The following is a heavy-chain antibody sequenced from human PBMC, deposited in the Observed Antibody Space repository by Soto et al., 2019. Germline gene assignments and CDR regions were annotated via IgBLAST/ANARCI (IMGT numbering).Heavy chain of an antibody. CDR3: AKDRPRLTQQFNGVS. Sequence: ASVKVSCKASGYIFSDHGFSWVRQGPGQGLEWLGWISAYSGATDYAQKFQGRVTLTTDTSTSTAYMELRSLRSDDTAVYYCAKDRPRLTQQFNGVSWGQGTLVTSPQ. J-gene: IGHJ5*02. CDR1: GYIFSDHG. D-gene: IGHD2-8*01. CDR2: ISAYSGAT. V-gene: IGHV1-18*01.